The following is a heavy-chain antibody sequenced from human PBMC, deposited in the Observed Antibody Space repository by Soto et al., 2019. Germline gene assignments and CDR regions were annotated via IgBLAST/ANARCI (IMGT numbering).Heavy chain of an antibody. J-gene: IGHJ4*02. D-gene: IGHD3-16*01. Sequence: QVQLVQSGAEVKKPGASVKVSCKASGYTFTSYYMHWVRQAPGQGLEWMGIINPSGGSTSYAQKLQGRVTMTRDTSTSTVYMELSSLRSEDTAVYYCARVGGEIDFDYWGQGTLVTVSS. CDR3: ARVGGEIDFDY. V-gene: IGHV1-46*03. CDR1: GYTFTSYY. CDR2: INPSGGST.